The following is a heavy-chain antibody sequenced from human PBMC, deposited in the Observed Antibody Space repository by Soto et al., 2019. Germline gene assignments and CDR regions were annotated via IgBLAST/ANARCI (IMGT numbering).Heavy chain of an antibody. J-gene: IGHJ4*02. D-gene: IGHD6-6*01. V-gene: IGHV3-30-3*01. CDR2: ISYDGSNK. CDR1: GFTFSSYA. Sequence: QVQLVESGGGVVQPGRSLRLSCAASGFTFSSYAMHWVSQAPGKGLEWVAVISYDGSNKYYADSVKGRFTISRDNSKNTLYLQMNSLRAEDTAVYYCASGSSSPSDYWGQGTLVTVSS. CDR3: ASGSSSPSDY.